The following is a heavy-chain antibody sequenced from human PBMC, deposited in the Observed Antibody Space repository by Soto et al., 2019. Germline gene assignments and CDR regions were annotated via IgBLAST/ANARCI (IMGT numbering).Heavy chain of an antibody. V-gene: IGHV4-34*01. J-gene: IGHJ4*02. CDR1: GGSFSGYY. D-gene: IGHD2-15*01. Sequence: SETLSLTCAVYGGSFSGYYWSWIRQPPGKGLEWIGEINHSGSTNYNPSLKSRVTISVDTSKNQFSLKLSSVTAADTAVYYCASRSGVVVVAATLLHRPFDYWGQGTLVTVSS. CDR2: INHSGST. CDR3: ASRSGVVVVAATLLHRPFDY.